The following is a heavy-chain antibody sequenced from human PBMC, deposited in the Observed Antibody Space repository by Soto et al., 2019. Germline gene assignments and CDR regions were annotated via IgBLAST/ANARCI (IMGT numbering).Heavy chain of an antibody. V-gene: IGHV3-30*03. J-gene: IGHJ5*02. CDR1: GFNFSDHG. CDR2: IPYGGTYK. Sequence: GGSLRLSCVASGFNFSDHGMHWVRLAPGKGLEWVAGIPYGGTYKHYGDSVKGRFAISRDNSMSTMSLQMNNLRLDDSALYYCVRDNGDLVVVTSRSGHGFDPWGRGTLVTVSS. D-gene: IGHD2-21*02. CDR3: VRDNGDLVVVTSRSGHGFDP.